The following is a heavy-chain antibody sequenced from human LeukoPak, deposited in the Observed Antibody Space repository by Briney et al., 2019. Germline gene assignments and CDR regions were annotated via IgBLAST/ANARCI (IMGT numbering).Heavy chain of an antibody. V-gene: IGHV3-21*01. CDR1: GFTFNTYA. Sequence: PGGSLRLSCAASGFTFNTYAMSWVRQAPGKGLEWVSSISSSSSYIYYADSVKGRFTISRDNAKNSLYLQMNSLRAEDTAVYYCARDRILTGYIDYWGQGTLVTVSS. CDR2: ISSSSSYI. D-gene: IGHD3-9*01. J-gene: IGHJ4*02. CDR3: ARDRILTGYIDY.